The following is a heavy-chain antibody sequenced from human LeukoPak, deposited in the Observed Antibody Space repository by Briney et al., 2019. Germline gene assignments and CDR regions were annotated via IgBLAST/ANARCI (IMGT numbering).Heavy chain of an antibody. CDR2: INPNSGGT. D-gene: IGHD5-18*01. V-gene: IGHV1-2*02. J-gene: IGHJ6*03. Sequence: ASVKVSCKASGCTFTGYYMHWVRQAPGQGLEWMGWINPNSGGTNYAQKFQGRVTMTRDTSISTAYMELSRLRSDDTAVYYCATHTAMVIYYYYMDVWGKGTTVTVSS. CDR3: ATHTAMVIYYYYMDV. CDR1: GCTFTGYY.